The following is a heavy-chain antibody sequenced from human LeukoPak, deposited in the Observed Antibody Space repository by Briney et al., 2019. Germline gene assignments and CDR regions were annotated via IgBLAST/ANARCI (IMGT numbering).Heavy chain of an antibody. J-gene: IGHJ3*02. CDR3: AKKRDAFDI. CDR1: GFPFSSYA. CDR2: ISGGGGST. D-gene: IGHD5-24*01. V-gene: IGHV3-23*01. Sequence: GGSLRLSCAASGFPFSSYAMSWVRQAPGKGLEWVSAISGGGGSTYYADSVKGRFTISRDNSKNTLYLHMNSLRAEDTAMYYCAKKRDAFDIWGQGTVVAVSS.